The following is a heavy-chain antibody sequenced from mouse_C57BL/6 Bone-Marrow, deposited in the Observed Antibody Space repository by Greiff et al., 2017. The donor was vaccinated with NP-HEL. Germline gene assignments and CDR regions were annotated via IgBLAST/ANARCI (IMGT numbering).Heavy chain of an antibody. V-gene: IGHV1-81*01. CDR1: GYTFTSYG. Sequence: QVQLQQSGAELARPGASVKLSCKASGYTFTSYGISWVKQRTGQGLEWIGEIYPRSGNNYYNEKFKGKATLTADKSSSTAYMVLRSLTSEDSAVYFCARFSNYGAMDYWGQGTSVTVSS. CDR3: ARFSNYGAMDY. D-gene: IGHD2-5*01. J-gene: IGHJ4*01. CDR2: IYPRSGNN.